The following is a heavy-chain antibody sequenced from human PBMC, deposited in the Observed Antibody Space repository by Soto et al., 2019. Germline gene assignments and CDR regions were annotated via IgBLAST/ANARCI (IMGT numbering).Heavy chain of an antibody. Sequence: GGSLRLSCVASGFTFSDHYMTWIRQAPGKGLEWLSYISTSSSYTNYADSVKGRVTMTRNTSISTAYMELSSLRSEDTAVYYCARTLYGDNVDYWGQGTLVTVSS. CDR1: GFTFSDHY. CDR3: ARTLYGDNVDY. V-gene: IGHV3-11*03. D-gene: IGHD4-17*01. J-gene: IGHJ4*02. CDR2: ISTSSSYT.